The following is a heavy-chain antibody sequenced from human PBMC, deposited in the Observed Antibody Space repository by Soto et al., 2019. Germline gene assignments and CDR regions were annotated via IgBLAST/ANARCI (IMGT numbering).Heavy chain of an antibody. V-gene: IGHV5-51*01. CDR1: GYSFTSYW. CDR2: IYPGDSDT. Sequence: HGESLKISCKGSGYSFTSYWIGWVRQMPGKGLEWMGIIYPGDSDTRYSPSFQGQVTISADKSISTAYLQWSSLKASDTAMYYCARSQYYDSSGYYFYYYGMDVWGQGTTVTVSS. D-gene: IGHD3-22*01. J-gene: IGHJ6*02. CDR3: ARSQYYDSSGYYFYYYGMDV.